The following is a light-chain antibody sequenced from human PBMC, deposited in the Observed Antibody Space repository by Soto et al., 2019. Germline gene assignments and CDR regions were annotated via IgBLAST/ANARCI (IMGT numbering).Light chain of an antibody. J-gene: IGKJ5*01. CDR2: TVS. CDR1: HSLLDSDDGDTF. CDR3: MQRTESPT. V-gene: IGKV2-40*01. Sequence: DIVMTQTPLSLPVTPGEPASISCRSSHSLLDSDDGDTFLDWYLQKPGQSPQLLIYTVSYRASGVPDRFSGSGSGTDFTLKISRVEAEDVGVYYCMQRTESPTFGQGTRLEIK.